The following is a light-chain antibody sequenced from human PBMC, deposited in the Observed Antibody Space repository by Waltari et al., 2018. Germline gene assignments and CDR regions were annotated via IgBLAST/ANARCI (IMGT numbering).Light chain of an antibody. J-gene: IGKJ1*01. CDR2: DAS. V-gene: IGKV3-20*01. Sequence: IVLTQSPGTLSLSPGERATLSCRASQSVGGNYLAWYQQKPGQAPRLLFYDASSRATGIPDRFSGGGSGTDFTLTISRLEPEDFAVYYCQQYDRSPKTFGQGTQVEIK. CDR3: QQYDRSPKT. CDR1: QSVGGNY.